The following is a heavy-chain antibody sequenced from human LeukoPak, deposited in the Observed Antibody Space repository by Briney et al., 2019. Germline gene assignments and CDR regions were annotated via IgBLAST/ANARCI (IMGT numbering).Heavy chain of an antibody. CDR3: ARALPGIAVFDY. D-gene: IGHD6-13*01. J-gene: IGHJ4*02. Sequence: PGGSLRLSCAASGFTFTSYAMSWIRQAPGKGLEWVSAISGGGEDTYYPDSVKGRFTISRDNAKNSLYLQMNSLRAEDTAVYYCARALPGIAVFDYWGQGTLVTVSS. CDR1: GFTFTSYA. CDR2: ISGGGEDT. V-gene: IGHV3-23*01.